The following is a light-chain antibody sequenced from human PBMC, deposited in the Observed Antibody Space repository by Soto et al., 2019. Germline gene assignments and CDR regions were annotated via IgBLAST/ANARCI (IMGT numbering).Light chain of an antibody. V-gene: IGLV2-18*02. CDR3: SSFTTSSTYV. J-gene: IGLJ1*01. CDR2: DVS. CDR1: SSDVGSYNR. Sequence: QSALTQPPSVSGPPGQSVAISCTGTSSDVGSYNRVSWYQQPPGTAPKLMIYDVSNRPSGVPDRFSGSKSGNTASLTISGLQAEDEADYYCSSFTTSSTYVFGTGTKLTVL.